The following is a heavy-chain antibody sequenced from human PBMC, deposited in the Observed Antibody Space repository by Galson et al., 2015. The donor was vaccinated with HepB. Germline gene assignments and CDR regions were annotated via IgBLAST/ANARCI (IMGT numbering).Heavy chain of an antibody. CDR1: GFIFSTYS. V-gene: IGHV3-30*04. Sequence: SLRLSCAASGFIFSTYSMHWVRHAPGKGLEWVAVISYDGSNKYYADSVKGRFTISRDDSKNTLYLQMNSLRTEDTAVYYCARDSYGMDVWGQGTTVTVSS. J-gene: IGHJ6*02. CDR2: ISYDGSNK. CDR3: ARDSYGMDV.